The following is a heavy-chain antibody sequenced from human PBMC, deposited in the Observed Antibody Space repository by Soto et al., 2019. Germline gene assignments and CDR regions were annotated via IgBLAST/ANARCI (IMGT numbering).Heavy chain of an antibody. CDR1: GFTFSSYA. V-gene: IGHV3-23*01. CDR2: ISTSGGST. D-gene: IGHD6-13*01. Sequence: GGSLRLSCAASGFTFSSYAMTWVRQAPGKGLEWVSAISTSGGSTYYADSVKGRFTISRDNSKNTLYLQMNSLRAEDTAVYYCAKGWVYSSSPRDYWGQGTLVTVSS. J-gene: IGHJ4*02. CDR3: AKGWVYSSSPRDY.